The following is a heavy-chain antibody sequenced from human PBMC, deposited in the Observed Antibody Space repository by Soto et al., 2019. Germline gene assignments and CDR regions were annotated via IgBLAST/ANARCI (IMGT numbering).Heavy chain of an antibody. CDR3: ARSTLYQPLAEI. D-gene: IGHD2-2*01. J-gene: IGHJ3*02. Sequence: PGESLKISCRGSGYSFTSYWISWLRQMPGKGLEWMGRIDPSDSYTNYSPSFQGHVTISADKSISTAYLQWSSLKASDTAMYYCARSTLYQPLAEIWGQGTMVTVSS. CDR2: IDPSDSYT. CDR1: GYSFTSYW. V-gene: IGHV5-10-1*01.